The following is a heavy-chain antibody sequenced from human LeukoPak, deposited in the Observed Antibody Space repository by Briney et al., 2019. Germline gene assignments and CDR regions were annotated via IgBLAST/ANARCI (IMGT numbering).Heavy chain of an antibody. Sequence: PGGSLRLSCAASGFTFSSYSMNWVRQAPGKGLEWVSSISSSSSSYIYYADSVKGRFTISRDNSKNTLYLQMNSLRAEDTAVYYCARGVLYSSGWYEGYDAFDIWGQGTMVTVSS. J-gene: IGHJ3*02. CDR2: ISSSSSSYI. V-gene: IGHV3-21*01. CDR3: ARGVLYSSGWYEGYDAFDI. D-gene: IGHD6-19*01. CDR1: GFTFSSYS.